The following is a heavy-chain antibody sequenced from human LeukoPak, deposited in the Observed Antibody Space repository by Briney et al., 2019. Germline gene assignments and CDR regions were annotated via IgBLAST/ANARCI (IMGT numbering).Heavy chain of an antibody. J-gene: IGHJ4*02. D-gene: IGHD6-13*01. CDR1: GFTSSSYG. CDR2: ISYDGSNK. Sequence: PGRSLRLSCAASGFTSSSYGMHWVRQAPGKGLECVAIISYDGSNKYYTDSVKGRFTISRDNSKNTLYLQMNSLRAEDTAVYYCAKSGIEAAGSLVYFDYWGQGTLVTASS. V-gene: IGHV3-30*18. CDR3: AKSGIEAAGSLVYFDY.